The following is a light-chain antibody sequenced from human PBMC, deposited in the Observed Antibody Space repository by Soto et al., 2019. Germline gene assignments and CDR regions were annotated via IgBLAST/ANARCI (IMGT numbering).Light chain of an antibody. J-gene: IGKJ1*01. CDR2: GAS. CDR1: QSVSSN. Sequence: EIVLTQSPGTLSVSPGERATLSCRASQSVSSNLAWYQQRPGQAPRLLLYGASTRATGVPARFSGSGSGTEFTLTISSLQSEDFAVYYCKQYNNWPPWTFGQVTKVDIK. V-gene: IGKV3-15*01. CDR3: KQYNNWPPWT.